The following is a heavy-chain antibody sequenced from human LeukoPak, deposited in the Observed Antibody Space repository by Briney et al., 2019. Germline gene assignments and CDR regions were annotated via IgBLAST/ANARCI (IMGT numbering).Heavy chain of an antibody. Sequence: PGGPLRLSCAASGFNFNKYDMTWARQAPGKGLEWVSNITGRSDKTYYTDSVKGRFVTSRDNSKDTLYLQMNSLRAEDTALYYCAKGGWLDDLGQGALVTVSS. J-gene: IGHJ4*02. CDR3: AKGGWLDD. V-gene: IGHV3-23*01. CDR1: GFNFNKYD. D-gene: IGHD6-19*01. CDR2: ITGRSDKT.